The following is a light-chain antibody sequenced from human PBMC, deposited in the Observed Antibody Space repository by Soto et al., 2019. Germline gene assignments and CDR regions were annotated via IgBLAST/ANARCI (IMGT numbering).Light chain of an antibody. CDR3: CSYAGSYNYV. V-gene: IGLV2-11*01. Sequence: QSALTQPRSVSGSPGQSVTISCTGTGSDVGGYNFVSWHQQHPGKAPKLVIYDVSTRPSGVPDRFSGSKSGITASLTISGLQAEDEADYYCCSYAGSYNYVFGTGTKVTVL. CDR2: DVS. J-gene: IGLJ1*01. CDR1: GSDVGGYNF.